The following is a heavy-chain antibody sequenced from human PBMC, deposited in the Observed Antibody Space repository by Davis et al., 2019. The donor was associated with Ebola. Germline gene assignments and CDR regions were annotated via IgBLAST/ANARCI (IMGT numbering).Heavy chain of an antibody. V-gene: IGHV3-33*07. CDR2: IWYDGSNK. CDR1: GFIFSRYA. J-gene: IGHJ4*02. Sequence: GESLKISCAASGFIFSRYAMNWVRQAPGKGLEWVAVIWYDGSNKYYADSVKGRFTISRDISKNTLYLQMNSLRAEDTAVYYCARGLWGDTDYWGQGTLVTVSS. D-gene: IGHD5-18*01. CDR3: ARGLWGDTDY.